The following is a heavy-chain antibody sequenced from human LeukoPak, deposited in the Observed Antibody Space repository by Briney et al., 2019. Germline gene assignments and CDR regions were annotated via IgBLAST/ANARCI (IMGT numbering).Heavy chain of an antibody. CDR3: ASSGPYDFWSGYLSPANHYYYGMDV. J-gene: IGHJ6*02. Sequence: IPSETLSLTCTVSGGSISSYYWSWIRQPPGKGLEWIGYIYYSGSTNYNPSLKSRVTISVYTSKTQFSLKLSSVTAADTAVYYCASSGPYDFWSGYLSPANHYYYGMDVWGQGTTVTVSS. CDR1: GGSISSYY. D-gene: IGHD3-3*01. V-gene: IGHV4-59*08. CDR2: IYYSGST.